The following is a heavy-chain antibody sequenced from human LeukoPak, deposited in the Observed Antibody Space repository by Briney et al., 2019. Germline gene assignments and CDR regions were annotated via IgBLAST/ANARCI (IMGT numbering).Heavy chain of an antibody. CDR1: GFTFSSYE. CDR2: ISSSGSTI. Sequence: PGGSLRLSCAASGFTFSSYEMNWVRQAPGKGLEWVSYISSSGSTIYYADSVKGRFTISRDNSKNTLYLKMNSLRAEDTAVYYCAKDLDDILTGYDYWGQRTLVTVSS. D-gene: IGHD3-9*01. J-gene: IGHJ4*02. V-gene: IGHV3-48*03. CDR3: AKDLDDILTGYDY.